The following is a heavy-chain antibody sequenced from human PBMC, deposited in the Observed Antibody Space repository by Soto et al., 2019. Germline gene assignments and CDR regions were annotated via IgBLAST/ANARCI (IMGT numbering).Heavy chain of an antibody. CDR3: ARDRSGSSWYFVY. V-gene: IGHV1-18*01. J-gene: IGHJ4*02. Sequence: ASVKVSCKASGGTFSGYAISWVRQAPGQGLEWMGGISAYNGNTNYAQMLQGRVTMTADKSTSTAYMELRSLRSDDTAVYYCARDRSGSSWYFVYWGQGTLVTVSS. D-gene: IGHD6-13*01. CDR2: ISAYNGNT. CDR1: GGTFSGYA.